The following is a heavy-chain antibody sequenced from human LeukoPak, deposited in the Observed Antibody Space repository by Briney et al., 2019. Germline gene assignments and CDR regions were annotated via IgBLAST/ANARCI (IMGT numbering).Heavy chain of an antibody. J-gene: IGHJ4*02. CDR1: GFSVSSYY. D-gene: IGHD5-18*01. CDR3: ARVGRRSIYGYVDC. V-gene: IGHV3-53*01. Sequence: PGGSLRLSCAASGFSVSSYYMSWVRQAPGKGLEWVSVFYNGINTYYADSVKGRFTISRDNSENTLYLQMNSLRAADTAVYYCARVGRRSIYGYVDCWGQGTLVTVSS. CDR2: FYNGINT.